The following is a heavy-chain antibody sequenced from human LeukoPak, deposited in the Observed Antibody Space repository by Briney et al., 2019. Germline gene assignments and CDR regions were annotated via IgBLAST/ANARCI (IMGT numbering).Heavy chain of an antibody. V-gene: IGHV4-31*03. Sequence: SETLSLTCTVPGGSISSGGYYWSWIRQHPGKGLEWIGYIYYSGSTYYNPSLKSRVTISVDTSKNQFSLKLSSVTAADTAVYYCARVWESMTKVDYWGQGTLVTVSS. CDR2: IYYSGST. CDR1: GGSISSGGYY. J-gene: IGHJ4*02. D-gene: IGHD1-26*01. CDR3: ARVWESMTKVDY.